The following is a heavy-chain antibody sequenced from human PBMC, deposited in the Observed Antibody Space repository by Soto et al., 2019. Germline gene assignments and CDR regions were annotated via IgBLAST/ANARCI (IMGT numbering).Heavy chain of an antibody. CDR2: ISGSGDKT. V-gene: IGHV3-23*01. CDR1: GFTFGSHA. Sequence: EVQLLESGRGLVQPGGPLRLSCAASGFTFGSHAMSWVRQAPGKRLEWVSLISGSGDKTYYADSVKGRVTISRDNSKNTLCLQMNILTFADTAVYFCAKDPGMATDSWTWGFDCWCLGTLVTVSS. CDR3: AKDPGMATDSWTWGFDC. D-gene: IGHD5-12*01. J-gene: IGHJ4*02.